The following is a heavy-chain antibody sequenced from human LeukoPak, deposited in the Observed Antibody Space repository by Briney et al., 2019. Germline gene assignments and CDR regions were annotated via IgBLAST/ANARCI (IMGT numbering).Heavy chain of an antibody. CDR2: IKQDGSEK. CDR1: GFTFSSYW. V-gene: IGHV3-7*01. D-gene: IGHD2-2*01. CDR3: AKCPQTEAEVPAAKVPNWFDP. J-gene: IGHJ5*02. Sequence: GGSLRLSCAASGFTFSSYWMSWVRQAPGKGLEWVANIKQDGSEKYYVDSVKGRFTISRDNAKNSLYLQMNSLRAEDTAVYYCAKCPQTEAEVPAAKVPNWFDPWGQGTLVTVSS.